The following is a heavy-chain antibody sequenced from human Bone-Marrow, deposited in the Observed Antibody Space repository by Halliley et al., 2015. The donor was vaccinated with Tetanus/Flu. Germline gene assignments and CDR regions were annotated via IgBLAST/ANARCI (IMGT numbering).Heavy chain of an antibody. CDR1: GYSFTTHW. CDR3: ASPPSFDLDV. V-gene: IGHV5-51*01. Sequence: QLVQSGAEVKKPGESLKISCQASGYSFTTHWIGWVRQRPGKGLEWMAIIYPDDSDTRYSPSFQGHVTISADKSTSTAYLQWSGLKPPDTAIFYCASPPSFDLDVWGQGTTVTVSS. CDR2: IYPDDSDT. J-gene: IGHJ6*02.